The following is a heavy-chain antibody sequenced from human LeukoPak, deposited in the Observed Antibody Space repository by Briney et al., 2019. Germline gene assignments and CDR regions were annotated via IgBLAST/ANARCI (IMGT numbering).Heavy chain of an antibody. Sequence: GGSLRHSCAASGFTFSTYTMYWVRHPPGKSLEWVSIIGNNGGGIHYADSVRGRFTISRDNSKNALYLQMNSLRVEDTAVYYCAIDPNWGTHSWGQGVLVTVSS. V-gene: IGHV3-23*01. CDR2: IGNNGGGI. J-gene: IGHJ4*02. D-gene: IGHD7-27*01. CDR1: GFTFSTYT. CDR3: AIDPNWGTHS.